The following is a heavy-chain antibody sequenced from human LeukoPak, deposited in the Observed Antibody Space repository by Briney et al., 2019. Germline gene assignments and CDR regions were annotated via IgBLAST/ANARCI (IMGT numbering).Heavy chain of an antibody. CDR1: GFTVSTHY. CDR3: ATYRQVLLPFES. D-gene: IGHD2-8*02. CDR2: IFPSGGGI. Sequence: GGSLRLSCAASGFTVSTHYISWVRQAPGKGLEWVSSIFPSGGGIHYADSVRGRSTISRDNSKSTLSLQMNSLRVEDTAIYYCATYRQVLLPFESWGQGTLVTVSS. V-gene: IGHV3-23*01. J-gene: IGHJ4*02.